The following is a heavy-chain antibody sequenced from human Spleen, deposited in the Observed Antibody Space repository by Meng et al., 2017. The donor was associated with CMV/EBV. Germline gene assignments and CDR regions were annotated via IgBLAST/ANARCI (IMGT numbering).Heavy chain of an antibody. CDR1: GFTFSGYS. V-gene: IGHV3-21*01. Sequence: GESLKISCVGSGFTFSGYSMSWVRQAPGKGLEWVSSISTSNSYIYYADSVKGRFTISRDNAKNSPYLQMNGLRVEDTAVYYCARDLTWARLGHWGQGTLVTVSS. CDR2: ISTSNSYI. CDR3: ARDLTWARLGH. J-gene: IGHJ4*02. D-gene: IGHD1-14*01.